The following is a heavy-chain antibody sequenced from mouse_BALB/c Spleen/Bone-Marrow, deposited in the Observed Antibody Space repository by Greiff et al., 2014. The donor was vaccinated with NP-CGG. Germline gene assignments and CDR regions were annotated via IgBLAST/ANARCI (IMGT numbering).Heavy chain of an antibody. D-gene: IGHD2-4*01. V-gene: IGHV1-87*01. CDR1: GYTFTSYW. Sequence: VQLQQSGAELARPGASVKLSCKASGYTFTSYWMQWVKQRPGQGLEWIGAIYPGDGDTRYTQKFKGKATLTADKSSSTAYMQLSSLASEDSAVYYCASYYDYDGRGYWGQGTTLTASS. CDR2: IYPGDGDT. J-gene: IGHJ2*01. CDR3: ASYYDYDGRGY.